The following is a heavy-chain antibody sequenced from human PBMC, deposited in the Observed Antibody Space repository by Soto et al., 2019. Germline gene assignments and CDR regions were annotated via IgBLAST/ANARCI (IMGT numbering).Heavy chain of an antibody. D-gene: IGHD2-2*01. CDR3: AKDRGYCSSPICLNIPDFEY. Sequence: PGGSLRLSCAASGFTFTTYGMNWVRQAPGKXLEWVAVISYDGSNKLYADSVRGRFAISRDNSKNTLYLQMDSLRPEDTAVYYCAKDRGYCSSPICLNIPDFEYWGQGAQGTVSS. CDR2: ISYDGSNK. J-gene: IGHJ4*02. V-gene: IGHV3-30*18. CDR1: GFTFTTYG.